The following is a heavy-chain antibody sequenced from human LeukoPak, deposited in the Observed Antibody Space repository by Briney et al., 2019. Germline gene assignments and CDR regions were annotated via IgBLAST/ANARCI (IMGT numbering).Heavy chain of an antibody. V-gene: IGHV5-10-1*01. CDR2: IDPSDSYT. CDR1: GYSFTSYW. J-gene: IGHJ5*02. Sequence: GESLRISCKGSGYSFTSYWISWVRQVPGKGLEWMGRIDPSDSYTNYSPSFQGHVTISADKSINTAYLQWSSLKASDTAMYYCAISAGSGSYYNWFDPWGQGTLVTVSS. D-gene: IGHD3-10*01. CDR3: AISAGSGSYYNWFDP.